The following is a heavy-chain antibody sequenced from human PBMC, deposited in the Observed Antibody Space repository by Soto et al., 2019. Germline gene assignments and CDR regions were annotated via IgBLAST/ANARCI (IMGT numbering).Heavy chain of an antibody. J-gene: IGHJ6*02. D-gene: IGHD3-16*01. Sequence: GGSLRLSCAASGFTFSSYSMNWVRQAPGKGLEWVSYISSSSSTIYYADSVKGRFTISRDNAKNSLHLQMNSLGDEDTAVYYCASNYAYAEGYYFYGIDVWGQGTTVTVSS. CDR3: ASNYAYAEGYYFYGIDV. V-gene: IGHV3-48*02. CDR1: GFTFSSYS. CDR2: ISSSSSTI.